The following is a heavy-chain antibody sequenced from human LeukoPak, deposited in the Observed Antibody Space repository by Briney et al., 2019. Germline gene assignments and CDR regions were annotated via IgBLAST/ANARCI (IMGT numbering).Heavy chain of an antibody. Sequence: SEILSLTCAVYGGSFSGYYWSWIRQPPGKGLEWIGEINHSGSTNYNPSLKSRVTISVDTSKNQFSLKLSSVTAADTAVYYCARGGYDYVWGSPRGNYFDYWGQGTLVTVSS. CDR3: ARGGYDYVWGSPRGNYFDY. D-gene: IGHD3-16*01. CDR1: GGSFSGYY. J-gene: IGHJ4*02. CDR2: INHSGST. V-gene: IGHV4-34*01.